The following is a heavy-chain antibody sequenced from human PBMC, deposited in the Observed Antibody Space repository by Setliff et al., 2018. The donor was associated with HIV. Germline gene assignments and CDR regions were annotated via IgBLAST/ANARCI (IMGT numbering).Heavy chain of an antibody. CDR3: ARASPGVVMIPDS. Sequence: PGGSLRLSCAASGFDFTSYTMTWVRQAPGKGLERVASISPGGSFMYYGDSIQGRFTISRDDAKSSLYLQMNSLKVEDTATYFCARASPGVVMIPDSWGQGTLVTVSS. D-gene: IGHD3-22*01. V-gene: IGHV3-21*01. J-gene: IGHJ4*02. CDR2: ISPGGSFM. CDR1: GFDFTSYT.